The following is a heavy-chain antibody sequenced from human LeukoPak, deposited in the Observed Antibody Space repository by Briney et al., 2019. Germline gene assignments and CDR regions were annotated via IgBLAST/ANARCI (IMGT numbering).Heavy chain of an antibody. Sequence: SETLSLTCAVSGGSSSAYYWTWIRQPPGKGLAWIGEINHSGSANYNPSLKSRVAISLDTSKNQFSLKLSSVTAADTAVYYCARGQGTVTTHWGQGTLVTVSS. V-gene: IGHV4-34*01. CDR1: GGSSSAYY. J-gene: IGHJ4*02. CDR3: ARGQGTVTTH. D-gene: IGHD4-17*01. CDR2: INHSGSA.